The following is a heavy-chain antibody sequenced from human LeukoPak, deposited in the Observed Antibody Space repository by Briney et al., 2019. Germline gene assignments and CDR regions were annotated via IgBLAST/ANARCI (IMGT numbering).Heavy chain of an antibody. CDR3: ARVRYSGYDRDAFDI. J-gene: IGHJ3*02. CDR2: ISSSGSTI. D-gene: IGHD5-12*01. Sequence: GGSLRLSCAASGFTFSDYYMSWIRQAPGKGLEWVSYISSSGSTIYYADSVKGRFTISRDNAKNSLYLQMNSLRAEDTAVYYCARVRYSGYDRDAFDIWGQGTMVTVSS. CDR1: GFTFSDYY. V-gene: IGHV3-11*01.